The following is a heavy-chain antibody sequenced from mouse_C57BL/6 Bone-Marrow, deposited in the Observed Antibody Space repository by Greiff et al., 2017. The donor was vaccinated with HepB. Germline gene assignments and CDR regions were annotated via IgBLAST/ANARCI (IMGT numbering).Heavy chain of an antibody. CDR2: IHPTSGST. CDR1: GYTFTSYW. Sequence: QVQLQQPGAELVKPGASVKLSCKASGYTFTSYWMHWVKQRPGQGLEWIGMIHPTSGSTNYTAKFQSKAPLTVDKSSSTAYMQLSSLTSEDSAVYYCARPSTVVSDWYFDVWGTGTTVTVSS. CDR3: ARPSTVVSDWYFDV. J-gene: IGHJ1*03. V-gene: IGHV1-64*01. D-gene: IGHD1-1*01.